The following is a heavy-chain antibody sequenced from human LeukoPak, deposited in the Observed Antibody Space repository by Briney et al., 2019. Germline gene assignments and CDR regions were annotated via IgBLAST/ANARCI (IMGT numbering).Heavy chain of an antibody. Sequence: SETLSLTCTVSGGSISNSNYCWGWLRQPPGKGLEWIGSISYSGSTYYNPSLKSRVSISVDTSKNQFSLKVTSVTAADTAVFYCARHYVDIRTVGASYYYYGLDVWGQGTTVTVSS. J-gene: IGHJ6*02. D-gene: IGHD3-16*02. CDR2: ISYSGST. CDR3: ARHYVDIRTVGASYYYYGLDV. CDR1: GGSISNSNYC. V-gene: IGHV4-39*01.